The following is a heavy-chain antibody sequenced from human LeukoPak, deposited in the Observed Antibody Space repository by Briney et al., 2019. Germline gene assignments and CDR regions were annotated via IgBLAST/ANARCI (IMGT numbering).Heavy chain of an antibody. CDR1: DVSISNYY. J-gene: IGHJ4*02. CDR3: ARESRVLIGDGYYVDS. CDR2: LYIGRGT. Sequence: PSETLSLTCTVSDVSISNYYWAWIRQPAGKGLEWIGRLYIGRGTDYNPSLKSRVTMSVDTSKKQFSLRLTSVTAADTAIYYCARESRVLIGDGYYVDSWGPGTLITVSS. D-gene: IGHD3-3*01. V-gene: IGHV4-4*07.